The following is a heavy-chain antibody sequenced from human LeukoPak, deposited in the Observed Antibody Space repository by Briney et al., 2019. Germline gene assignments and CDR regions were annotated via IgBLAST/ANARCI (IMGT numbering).Heavy chain of an antibody. CDR3: ARMGYYYYGMDV. CDR2: IYYSGST. D-gene: IGHD5-24*01. V-gene: IGHV4-59*01. Sequence: SETLSLTCTVSGGSISSYYWSWIRQPPGKGLEWIGYIYYSGSTNYNPSLKSRVTISVDTSKNQFSLKLSSVTAADTAVYYCARMGYYYYGMDVWGQGATVTVSS. CDR1: GGSISSYY. J-gene: IGHJ6*02.